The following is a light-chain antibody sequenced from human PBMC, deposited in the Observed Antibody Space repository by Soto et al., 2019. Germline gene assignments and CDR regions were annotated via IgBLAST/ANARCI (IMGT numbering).Light chain of an antibody. J-gene: IGKJ5*01. CDR3: QQYNNWPPIT. CDR1: QSVSSSY. V-gene: IGKV3-15*01. Sequence: EIVLTQSPGTLSLSPGERATLSCRAIQSVSSSYLAWYQQKPGQAPRLLIYGAFTRATGIPARCSGSGSGTEFTLTISSLQSEDFAVYYCQQYNNWPPITFGQGTRLEIK. CDR2: GAF.